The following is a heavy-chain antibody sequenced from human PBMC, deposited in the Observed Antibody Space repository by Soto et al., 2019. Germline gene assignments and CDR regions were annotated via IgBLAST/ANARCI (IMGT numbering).Heavy chain of an antibody. V-gene: IGHV3-73*01. J-gene: IGHJ6*03. CDR2: IRSKANSYAT. Sequence: GGSLRLSCASSGFTFSGSAMHLVRQASGKGLEWVGRIRSKANSYATAYAASVKGRFTISRDDSKNTAYLQMNSLKTEDTAVYYCTRQFGGSGSYYMDVWGKGTTVTVSS. D-gene: IGHD3-10*01. CDR3: TRQFGGSGSYYMDV. CDR1: GFTFSGSA.